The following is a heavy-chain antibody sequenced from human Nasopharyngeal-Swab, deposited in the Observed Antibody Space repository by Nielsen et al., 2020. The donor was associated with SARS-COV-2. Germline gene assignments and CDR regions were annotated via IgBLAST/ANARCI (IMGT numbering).Heavy chain of an antibody. CDR2: IRSKANSYAT. J-gene: IGHJ4*02. CDR3: TRLGYSSGLDY. CDR1: GFTFSGSA. V-gene: IGHV3-73*01. D-gene: IGHD6-25*01. Sequence: GESLKISCAASGFTFSGSAMHWVRQASGKGLEWVGRIRSKANSYATAYAASVKGRFTISRDDSKNTAYLQMNSLKTEDTAVYYCTRLGYSSGLDYWGQGTLDTVSS.